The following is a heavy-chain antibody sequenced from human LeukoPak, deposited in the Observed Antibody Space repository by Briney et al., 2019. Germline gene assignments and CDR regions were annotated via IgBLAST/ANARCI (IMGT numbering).Heavy chain of an antibody. V-gene: IGHV4-59*08. CDR1: GGSISSYY. D-gene: IGHD6-13*01. CDR3: ARGGLYSSSYLQGY. CDR2: IYYSGST. Sequence: SETLSLTCTVSGGSISSYYWSWIRQPPGKGLEWIGYIYYSGSTNYNPSLKSRVTISVDTSKNQFSLKLSSVTAADTAVYYCARGGLYSSSYLQGYWGQGTLVTVSS. J-gene: IGHJ4*02.